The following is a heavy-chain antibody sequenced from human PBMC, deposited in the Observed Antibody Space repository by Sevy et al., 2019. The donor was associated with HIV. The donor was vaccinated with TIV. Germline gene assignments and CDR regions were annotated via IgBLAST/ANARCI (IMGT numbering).Heavy chain of an antibody. D-gene: IGHD2-15*01. CDR3: ARDLYCSGGSCYSGDWFDP. CDR2: ISSSSSTI. V-gene: IGHV3-48*02. CDR1: GFTFSSYS. J-gene: IGHJ5*02. Sequence: GESLKISCAASGFTFSSYSMNWVRQAPGKGLEWVSYISSSSSTIYYADSVKGRFTISRDNAKNSLYLQMNSLRDEDTAVYYCARDLYCSGGSCYSGDWFDPWGQGTLVTVSS.